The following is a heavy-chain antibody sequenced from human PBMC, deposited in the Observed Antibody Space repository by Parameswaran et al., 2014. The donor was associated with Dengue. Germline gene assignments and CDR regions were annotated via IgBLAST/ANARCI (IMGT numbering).Heavy chain of an antibody. V-gene: IGHV1-69*02. CDR3: ASCEDIVVVPAADYYYYMDV. D-gene: IGHD2-2*01. CDR2: IIPILGIA. J-gene: IGHJ6*03. Sequence: WVRQAPGQGLEWMGRIIPILGIANYAQKFQGRVTITADKSTSTAYMELSSLRSEDTAVYYCASCEDIVVVPAADYYYYMDVWGKGDHGSPSP.